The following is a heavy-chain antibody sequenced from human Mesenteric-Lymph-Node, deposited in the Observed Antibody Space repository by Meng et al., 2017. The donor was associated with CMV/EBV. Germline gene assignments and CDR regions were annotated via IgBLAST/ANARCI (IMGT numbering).Heavy chain of an antibody. CDR1: GFTFSSDG. D-gene: IGHD3-3*01. J-gene: IGHJ6*02. V-gene: IGHV3-48*04. CDR2: ISSSSSSV. Sequence: GESLKISCAASGFTFSSDGMNWVRQAPGKGLEWISSISSSSSSVHYADSVKGRFTISRDNAKNSLHLQMNSLRAEDTAVYYCARGSSSWSGYFWRDYGMDVWGQGTTVTVSS. CDR3: ARGSSSWSGYFWRDYGMDV.